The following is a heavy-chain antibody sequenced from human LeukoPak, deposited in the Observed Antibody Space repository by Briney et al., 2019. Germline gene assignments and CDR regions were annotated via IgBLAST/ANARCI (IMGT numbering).Heavy chain of an antibody. J-gene: IGHJ4*02. CDR1: GFTVSSNY. D-gene: IGHD2-2*01. Sequence: GSLRLSCAASGFTVSSNYMSWVRQAPGKGLEWVSVIYSGGTTYYADSVKGRFTISRDNSKNTLYLQMNSLRAEDTAVYYCARVVRVPVACFDYWGQGTLVTLSS. CDR2: IYSGGTT. V-gene: IGHV3-66*01. CDR3: ARVVRVPVACFDY.